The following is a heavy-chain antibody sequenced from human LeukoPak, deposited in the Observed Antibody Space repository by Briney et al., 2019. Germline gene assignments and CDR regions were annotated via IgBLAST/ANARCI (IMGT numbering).Heavy chain of an antibody. V-gene: IGHV1-46*01. D-gene: IGHD3-22*01. CDR1: GYTFTSYY. Sequence: ASVKVSRKASGYTFTSYYMHWVRQAPGQGLEWMGIINPSGGSTSYAQKFQGRVTMTRDTSTSTVYMELSSLRSEDTAVYYCARAGWGFWYYDSSGYLSFDYWGQGTLVTVSS. CDR3: ARAGWGFWYYDSSGYLSFDY. CDR2: INPSGGST. J-gene: IGHJ4*02.